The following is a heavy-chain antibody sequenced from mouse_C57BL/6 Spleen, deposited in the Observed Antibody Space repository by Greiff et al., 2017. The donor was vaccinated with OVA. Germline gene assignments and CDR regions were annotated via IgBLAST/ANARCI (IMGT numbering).Heavy chain of an antibody. CDR1: GFTFSDYG. D-gene: IGHD2-2*01. J-gene: IGHJ1*03. V-gene: IGHV5-17*01. Sequence: EVHLVESGGGLVKPGGSLKLSCAASGFTFSDYGMHWVRQAPEKGLEWVAYISRGSSTIYYADTVKGRSTISGDNAKNTLFLQMTSLRSEDTAMYYCARPYGYDRYFDDWGTGTTVTVSS. CDR3: ARPYGYDRYFDD. CDR2: ISRGSSTI.